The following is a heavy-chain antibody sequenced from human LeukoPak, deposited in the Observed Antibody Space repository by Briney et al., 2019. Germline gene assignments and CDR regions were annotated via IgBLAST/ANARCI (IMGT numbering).Heavy chain of an antibody. CDR1: GFTFSSYA. D-gene: IGHD2-2*01. J-gene: IGHJ5*02. CDR2: ISYDGSSK. Sequence: GGSLRLSCAASGFTFSSYAMHWVRQAPGKGLEWVAVISYDGSSKYYADSVKGRFTISRDNSKNTLYLQMSSLRAEDTAVYYCARDRASTTQSSTGFDPWGQGTLVTVSS. V-gene: IGHV3-30*15. CDR3: ARDRASTTQSSTGFDP.